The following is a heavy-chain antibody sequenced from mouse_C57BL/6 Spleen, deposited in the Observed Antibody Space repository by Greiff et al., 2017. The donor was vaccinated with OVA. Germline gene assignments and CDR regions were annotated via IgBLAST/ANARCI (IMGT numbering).Heavy chain of an antibody. D-gene: IGHD4-1*01. J-gene: IGHJ1*03. Sequence: EVKLQESGPGLVKPSQSLSLTCSVTGYSITSGYYWNWIRQFPGNKLEWMGYISYDGSNNYNPSLKNRISITRDTSKNQFFLKLNSVTTEDTATYYCAREHWDGYFDVWGTGTTVTVSS. CDR2: ISYDGSN. CDR1: GYSITSGYY. CDR3: AREHWDGYFDV. V-gene: IGHV3-6*01.